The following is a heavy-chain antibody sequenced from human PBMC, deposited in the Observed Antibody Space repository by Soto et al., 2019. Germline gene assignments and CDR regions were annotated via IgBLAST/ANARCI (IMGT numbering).Heavy chain of an antibody. J-gene: IGHJ5*02. CDR2: IYYSGST. CDR1: GGSISSGDYY. V-gene: IGHV4-30-4*01. Sequence: ASETLSLTCTVSGGSISSGDYYWSWIRQPPGKGLEWIGYIYYSGSTYYNPSLKSRVTISVDTSKNQFSLKLSSVTAADTAVYYCAREMLQGWFDPWGQGTLVTVSS. D-gene: IGHD2-15*01. CDR3: AREMLQGWFDP.